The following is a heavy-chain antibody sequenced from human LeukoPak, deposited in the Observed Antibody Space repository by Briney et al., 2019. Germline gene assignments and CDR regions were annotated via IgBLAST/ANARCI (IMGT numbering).Heavy chain of an antibody. Sequence: GRSLRLSCAASGFTFSSYAMHWVRQAPGKGLEYVSAISSNGGSTYYANSVKGRFTISRDNSKNTLYLQMGSLRAEDMAVYYCAKDPSYGSGSYSDYWGQGTLVTVSS. CDR1: GFTFSSYA. CDR3: AKDPSYGSGSYSDY. D-gene: IGHD3-10*01. CDR2: ISSNGGST. V-gene: IGHV3-64*01. J-gene: IGHJ4*02.